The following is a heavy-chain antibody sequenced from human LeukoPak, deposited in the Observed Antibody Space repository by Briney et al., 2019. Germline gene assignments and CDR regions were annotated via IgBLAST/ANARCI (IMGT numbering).Heavy chain of an antibody. V-gene: IGHV3-15*01. D-gene: IGHD3-16*01. Sequence: GGSLRLSCAASGFTFSNAWMSWVRQAPGKGLEWVGRIKSKTDGGTTDYAAPVKGRSTISRDDSKNTLYLQMNSLKTEDTAVYYCTTGVATARTGEYYFDYWGQGTLVTVSS. CDR1: GFTFSNAW. CDR3: TTGVATARTGEYYFDY. J-gene: IGHJ4*02. CDR2: IKSKTDGGTT.